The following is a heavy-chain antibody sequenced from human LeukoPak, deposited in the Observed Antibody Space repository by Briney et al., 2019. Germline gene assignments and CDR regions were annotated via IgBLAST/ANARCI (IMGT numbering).Heavy chain of an antibody. CDR1: GFTFTNYA. V-gene: IGHV3-23*01. CDR3: AKDAQRGFDYSNSLEY. J-gene: IGHJ4*02. CDR2: VSGSGAST. D-gene: IGHD4-11*01. Sequence: GGSLRLSCVASGFTFTNYAMTWVRQAPGKGLEWVSGVSGSGASTYYAESVKGRFSISRDNSENMMYLQLSSLRAEDTAVYYCAKDAQRGFDYSNSLEYWGQGDLVTVSS.